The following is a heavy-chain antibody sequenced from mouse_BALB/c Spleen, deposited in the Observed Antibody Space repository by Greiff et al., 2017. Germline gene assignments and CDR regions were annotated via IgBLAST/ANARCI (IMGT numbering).Heavy chain of an antibody. CDR3: ARYGNYAMDY. J-gene: IGHJ4*01. D-gene: IGHD2-1*01. V-gene: IGHV14-1*02. Sequence: VQLQQSGAELVRPGASVKLSCKASGFNIKDYYMHWVKQRPEQGLEWIGWIDPENGNTIYDPKFQGKASITADTSSNTAYLQLSSLTSEDTAVYYCARYGNYAMDYWGQGTSVTVSS. CDR1: GFNIKDYY. CDR2: IDPENGNT.